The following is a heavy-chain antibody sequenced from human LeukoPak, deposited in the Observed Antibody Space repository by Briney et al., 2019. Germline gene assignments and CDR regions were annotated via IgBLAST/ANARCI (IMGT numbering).Heavy chain of an antibody. CDR3: ARAYDILTGYYTTFNY. J-gene: IGHJ4*02. Sequence: GASVKVSCKASGYTFTGYYMHWVRQAPGQGLEWMGWINPNSGGTNYAQKFQGRVTMTRDTSISTAYMELSRLRSDDTAVYYCARAYDILTGYYTTFNYWGQGTLVTVSA. CDR2: INPNSGGT. V-gene: IGHV1-2*02. D-gene: IGHD3-9*01. CDR1: GYTFTGYY.